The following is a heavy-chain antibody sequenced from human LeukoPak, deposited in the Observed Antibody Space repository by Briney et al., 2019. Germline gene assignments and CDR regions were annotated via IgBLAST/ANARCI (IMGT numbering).Heavy chain of an antibody. CDR2: MNPNSGNT. J-gene: IGHJ6*03. V-gene: IGHV1-8*03. CDR1: GYTFTSYD. CDR3: ARRAVVNSSSSPIDA. Sequence: ASVKVSCKASGYTFTSYDITWVRQVTGQGLEWMGWMNPNSGNTDYAQKFQGRVTITRDTSNSTAYMELSSLRSEATAAYYCARRAVVNSSSSPIDAWGNGNPVTAS. D-gene: IGHD6-19*01.